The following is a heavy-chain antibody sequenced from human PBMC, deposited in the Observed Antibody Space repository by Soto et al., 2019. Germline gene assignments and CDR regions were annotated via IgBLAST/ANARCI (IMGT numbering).Heavy chain of an antibody. Sequence: EVQLLESGGGLVQPGGSLRLSCAASGFTFSSYAMSWVRQAPGKGLEWVSAISGSGGSTYYADSVKGRFTISRDNSKNTLYLQMNILRAEDTAVYYCAKQIFPVSYYGMDVWGQGTTVTVSS. J-gene: IGHJ6*02. CDR1: GFTFSSYA. CDR3: AKQIFPVSYYGMDV. D-gene: IGHD3-3*01. V-gene: IGHV3-23*01. CDR2: ISGSGGST.